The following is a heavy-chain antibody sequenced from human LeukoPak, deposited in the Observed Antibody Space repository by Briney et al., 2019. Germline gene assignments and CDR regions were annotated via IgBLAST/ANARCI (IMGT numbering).Heavy chain of an antibody. CDR3: ARSSGWYHRGPDYYYYYMDV. V-gene: IGHV3-21*01. D-gene: IGHD6-19*01. Sequence: GGSLRLSCAASGFTFSSYSMNWVRQAPGKGLEWVSSISRSSSYIYYADSVKSRFTISRDNAKNSLYLQMNSLRAEDTAVYYCARSSGWYHRGPDYYYYYMDVWGKGTTVTVS. CDR2: ISRSSSYI. CDR1: GFTFSSYS. J-gene: IGHJ6*03.